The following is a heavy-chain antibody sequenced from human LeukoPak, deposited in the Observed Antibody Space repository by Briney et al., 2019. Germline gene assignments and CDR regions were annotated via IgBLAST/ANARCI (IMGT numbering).Heavy chain of an antibody. D-gene: IGHD4-17*01. J-gene: IGHJ4*02. V-gene: IGHV3-43*02. CDR3: AGGDGDYDYFDY. CDR2: ISGDGGST. CDR1: GFTFDDYA. Sequence: GGSLRLSCAASGFTFDDYAMHWVRQAPGKGLEWVSLISGDGGSTYYADSVKGRFTISRDNAKNSLYLQMNSLRAEDTAVYYCAGGDGDYDYFDYWGQGILVTVSS.